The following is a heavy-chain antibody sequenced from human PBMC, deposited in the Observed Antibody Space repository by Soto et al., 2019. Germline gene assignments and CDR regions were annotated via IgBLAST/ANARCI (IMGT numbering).Heavy chain of an antibody. CDR1: GDSISSSNW. J-gene: IGHJ4*02. V-gene: IGHV4-4*02. Sequence: SETLSLTCAVSGDSISSSNWWTWVRQPPGKGLEWIGDIYQTGITNSNPSLKSRVTISVDTSRNQFSLKLSSVTAADTAVYYCARGRYSSSLDYWGQGTLVTVSS. CDR2: IYQTGIT. D-gene: IGHD6-6*01. CDR3: ARGRYSSSLDY.